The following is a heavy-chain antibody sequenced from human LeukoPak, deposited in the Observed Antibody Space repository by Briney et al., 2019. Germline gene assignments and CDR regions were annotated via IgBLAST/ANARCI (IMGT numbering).Heavy chain of an antibody. D-gene: IGHD4-17*01. J-gene: IGHJ4*02. Sequence: PGGSLRLSCAASGFTFSSYAMHWVRQAPGKGLEWVAVISYDGSNKYYADSVKGRFTISRDNSKNTLHLQMNSLRAEDTAVYYCAARGDYVWGQGTLVTVSS. V-gene: IGHV3-30*14. CDR3: AARGDYV. CDR1: GFTFSSYA. CDR2: ISYDGSNK.